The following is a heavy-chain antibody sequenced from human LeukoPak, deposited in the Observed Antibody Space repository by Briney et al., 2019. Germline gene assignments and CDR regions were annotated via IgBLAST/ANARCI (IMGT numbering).Heavy chain of an antibody. J-gene: IGHJ5*02. CDR2: IYSSGST. D-gene: IGHD3-3*02. CDR1: GAPISGSGYY. V-gene: IGHV4-39*07. Sequence: SETLSLTCAVSGAPISGSGYYWGWIRQPPGKGLEWIGNIYSSGSTYYSASLQNRVTISIDTSKNQFSLRLSSVTAADTAVYYCARDFSRNWFDPWGQGTLVTVSS. CDR3: ARDFSRNWFDP.